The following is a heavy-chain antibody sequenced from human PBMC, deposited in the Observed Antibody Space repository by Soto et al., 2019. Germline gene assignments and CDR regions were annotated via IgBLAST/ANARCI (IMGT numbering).Heavy chain of an antibody. CDR1: GGTFSSYA. Sequence: ASVKVSCKASGGTFSSYAISWVRQAPGQGLEWVGGIIPRFGTANYAQKFQGRVTITADESTSTAYMELSSLRSEDTAMYYCAKVKYDSSGYYRNFDYRGQGTLVTVSS. V-gene: IGHV1-69*13. J-gene: IGHJ4*02. CDR3: AKVKYDSSGYYRNFDY. CDR2: IIPRFGTA. D-gene: IGHD3-22*01.